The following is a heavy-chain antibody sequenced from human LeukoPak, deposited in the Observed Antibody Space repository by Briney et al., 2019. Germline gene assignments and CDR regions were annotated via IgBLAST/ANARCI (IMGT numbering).Heavy chain of an antibody. V-gene: IGHV1-2*02. CDR1: GYTFTDYY. CDR3: ARDTGYNWNDDLFDY. J-gene: IGHJ4*02. CDR2: INPETGGT. Sequence: GASVKGSCKASGYTFTDYYLHWVRQAPRQGLEWMGWINPETGGTNYAQNFQGRVTMTRDTPISTVYMELSRLTSDDTAVYYCARDTGYNWNDDLFDYWGQGTLVTVSS. D-gene: IGHD1-20*01.